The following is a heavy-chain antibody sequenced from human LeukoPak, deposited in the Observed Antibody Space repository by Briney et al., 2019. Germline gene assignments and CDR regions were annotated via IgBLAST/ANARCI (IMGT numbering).Heavy chain of an antibody. CDR1: GGSSTNTXY. J-gene: IGHJ4*02. V-gene: IGHV4-4*02. Sequence: NSSRTLSLTCGVSGGSSTNTXYXXWVRQPPGKGLEWIGEVNLQGSTNYNPSLMGRVAIAVDTSENHISLQLTSVTAADTAVYYCAREGGPYRPLDYSGQGTLVTVSS. CDR2: VNLQGST. CDR3: AREGGPYRPLDY.